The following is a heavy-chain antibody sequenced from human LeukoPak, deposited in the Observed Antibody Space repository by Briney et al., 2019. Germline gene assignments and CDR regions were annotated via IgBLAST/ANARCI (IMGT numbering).Heavy chain of an antibody. CDR3: ARGRYGSGTNYLFYYYGMDV. V-gene: IGHV4-61*01. CDR1: GGSMSGSMSRKY. Sequence: PSETLSLTCTVSGGSMSGSMSRKYWSWVRQPPGKGLEGIGFISYSVRTMYNPSLSSRLTRSVDTSKNQFSLTLSSVTAADTAVYYCARGRYGSGTNYLFYYYGMDVWGRGTTVTVSS. D-gene: IGHD3-10*01. J-gene: IGHJ6*02. CDR2: ISYSVRT.